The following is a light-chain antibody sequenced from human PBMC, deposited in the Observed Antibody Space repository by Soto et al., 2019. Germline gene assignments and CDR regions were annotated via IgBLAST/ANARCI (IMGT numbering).Light chain of an antibody. V-gene: IGLV2-14*03. CDR2: DVD. CDR3: SSYTSSILYV. CDR1: SSDVGGYNY. J-gene: IGLJ1*01. Sequence: QSALTQPASVSGSPGQSITISCTGTSSDVGGYNYVSWYQQHPGKAPKLMIFDVDNRPSGVSNRFSGSKSGNTASLTISGLQAEDEADYYCSSYTSSILYVFGTGTKLTVL.